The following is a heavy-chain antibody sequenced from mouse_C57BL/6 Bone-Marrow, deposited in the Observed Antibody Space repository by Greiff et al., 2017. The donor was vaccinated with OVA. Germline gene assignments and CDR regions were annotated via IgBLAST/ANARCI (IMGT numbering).Heavy chain of an antibody. CDR3: ARWGLEAMDY. CDR1: GFTFSSYA. Sequence: EVKLVESGGGLVKPGGSLKLSCAASGFTFSSYAMSWVRQTPEKRLEWVATISDGGSYTYYPDNVKGRFTISRDNAKNNLYLQMSHLKSEDTAMYYCARWGLEAMDYWGQGTSVTVSS. CDR2: ISDGGSYT. J-gene: IGHJ4*01. V-gene: IGHV5-4*03.